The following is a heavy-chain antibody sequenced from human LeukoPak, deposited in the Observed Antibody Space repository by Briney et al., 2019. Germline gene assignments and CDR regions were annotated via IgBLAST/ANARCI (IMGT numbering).Heavy chain of an antibody. CDR3: ARHQSVQPFYYYYAMDV. D-gene: IGHD1-14*01. V-gene: IGHV4-39*01. CDR1: GGSISSSSYY. J-gene: IGHJ6*02. Sequence: ESGPGLVKPSETLSLTCTVSGGSISSSSYYWGWIRQPPGKGLEWIGSIYYSGSTYYNPSLKSRVTISVDTSKNQFSLKLSSVTAADTAVYYCARHQSVQPFYYYYAMDVWGQGTTVTVSS. CDR2: IYYSGST.